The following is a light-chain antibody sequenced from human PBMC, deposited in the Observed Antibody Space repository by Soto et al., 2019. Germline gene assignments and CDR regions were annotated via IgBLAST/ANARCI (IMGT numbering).Light chain of an antibody. V-gene: IGKV3-20*01. J-gene: IGKJ2*01. Sequence: EIVLTQSPGTLSLSPGERATLSCRASQSVSSIYLAWYQQKPGQAPRLLIYRASSRATGIPDRFSGSGSGTDFTLTISRLEAKDVAVYYCQQYGGSPPYTFGRGTKLEIK. CDR1: QSVSSIY. CDR3: QQYGGSPPYT. CDR2: RAS.